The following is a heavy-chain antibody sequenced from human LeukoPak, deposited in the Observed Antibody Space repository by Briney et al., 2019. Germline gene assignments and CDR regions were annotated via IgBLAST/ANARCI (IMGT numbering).Heavy chain of an antibody. CDR2: IYYSGST. V-gene: IGHV4-59*01. J-gene: IGHJ4*02. D-gene: IGHD2-21*01. CDR3: ARALLARGFDY. CDR1: GGSISSYY. Sequence: SQTLSLTCTVSGGSISSYYWSWVRQPPGKGLEWIGYIYYSGSTNYNPSLKSRVTISVDTSKNQFSLKLSSVTAADTAVYYCARALLARGFDYWGQGTLVTVSS.